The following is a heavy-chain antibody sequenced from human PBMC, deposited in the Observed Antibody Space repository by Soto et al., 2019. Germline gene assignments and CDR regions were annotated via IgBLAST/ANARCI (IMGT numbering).Heavy chain of an antibody. CDR1: GGSIISYY. V-gene: IGHV4-59*01. CDR2: IYYSGST. D-gene: IGHD6-13*01. Sequence: SETLSLTCTVSGGSIISYYWSWIRQPPGKGLEWIGYIYYSGSTNYNPSLKSRVTRSVDTSKNQLSLKLSSVTAADKAVYYCARHSSSWSDAFDIWGQGKMVT. CDR3: ARHSSSWSDAFDI. J-gene: IGHJ3*02.